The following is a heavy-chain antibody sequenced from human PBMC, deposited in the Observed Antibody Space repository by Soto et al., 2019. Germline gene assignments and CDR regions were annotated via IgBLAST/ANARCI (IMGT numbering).Heavy chain of an antibody. V-gene: IGHV3-23*01. CDR1: GFTFSSYA. CDR2: ISGSGGST. J-gene: IGHJ6*02. Sequence: EVQLLESGGGLVQPGGSLRLSCAASGFTFSSYAMSWVRQAPGKGLEWVSAISGSGGSTYYADSVKGRFTISRDNSKNTLYLQMNSLRAEDTAVYYCARVNGRATVKNYYGMDVWGQGTTVTVSS. CDR3: ARVNGRATVKNYYGMDV. D-gene: IGHD4-4*01.